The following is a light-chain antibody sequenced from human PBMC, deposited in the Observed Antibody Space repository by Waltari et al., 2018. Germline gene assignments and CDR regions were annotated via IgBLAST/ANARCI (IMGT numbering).Light chain of an antibody. CDR3: QAWDSHSVI. J-gene: IGLJ2*01. CDR2: QDR. V-gene: IGLV3-1*01. CDR1: NLGDTY. Sequence: SYELTQPPSVSVSPGQTAIITCSGNNLGDTYVYWYQQKAGQSPVMIIYQDRERPSGIPARFSGSNSVNTATLTISGTQAMDDADYYCQAWDSHSVIFGGGTKLTVL.